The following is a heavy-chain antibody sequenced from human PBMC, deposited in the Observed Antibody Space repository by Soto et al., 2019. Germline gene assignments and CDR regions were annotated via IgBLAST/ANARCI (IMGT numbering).Heavy chain of an antibody. CDR1: GGSISSYY. V-gene: IGHV4-59*08. CDR3: ARHHDS. Sequence: PSETLSLTCTVSGGSISSYYWSWIRQPPGKGLKWIGYFHYSGSTNYNPSLKSRVTISVDTSKNQFSLKLSSVTAADTAVYYCARHHDSWGQGTLVTVSS. J-gene: IGHJ4*02. CDR2: FHYSGST.